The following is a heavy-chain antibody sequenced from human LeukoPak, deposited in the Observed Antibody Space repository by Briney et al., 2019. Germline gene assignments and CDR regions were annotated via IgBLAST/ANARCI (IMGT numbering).Heavy chain of an antibody. Sequence: GGSLRLSCAASGFTFSSYAMNWVRQAPGKGLEWVSSISSSSSYIYYAGSVKGRFTISRDNAKNSLYLQMNSLRAEDTAVYYCAKDTAMDHWGQGTLVTVSS. V-gene: IGHV3-21*01. CDR1: GFTFSSYA. D-gene: IGHD5-18*01. J-gene: IGHJ4*02. CDR3: AKDTAMDH. CDR2: ISSSSSYI.